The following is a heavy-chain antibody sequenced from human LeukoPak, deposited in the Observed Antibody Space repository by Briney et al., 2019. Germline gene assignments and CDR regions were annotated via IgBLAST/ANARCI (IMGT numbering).Heavy chain of an antibody. Sequence: SETLSLTCTVSGGSISRYYWSWIRQPPGKGLEWIGYIYYSGSTNYNPSLKSRVTISVDTSKNQFSLKLSSVTAADTAVYYCARDQPYYDILTGYYPDWYFDLWGRGTLVTVSS. CDR1: GGSISRYY. D-gene: IGHD3-9*01. V-gene: IGHV4-59*01. J-gene: IGHJ2*01. CDR3: ARDQPYYDILTGYYPDWYFDL. CDR2: IYYSGST.